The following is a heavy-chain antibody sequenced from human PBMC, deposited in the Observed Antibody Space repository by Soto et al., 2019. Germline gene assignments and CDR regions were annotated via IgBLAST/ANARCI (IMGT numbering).Heavy chain of an antibody. Sequence: SVTVSCKAAGCTFSSYAIRWVRQAPEQGLEWMGGIIPIFGTADYAQKFQGRVTITADESTSTAYMELSSLRSEDTAVYYCARDIPRTFDYYYGMDVWGQGAPVTVSS. CDR2: IIPIFGTA. V-gene: IGHV1-69*13. D-gene: IGHD2-2*02. J-gene: IGHJ6*02. CDR3: ARDIPRTFDYYYGMDV. CDR1: GCTFSSYA.